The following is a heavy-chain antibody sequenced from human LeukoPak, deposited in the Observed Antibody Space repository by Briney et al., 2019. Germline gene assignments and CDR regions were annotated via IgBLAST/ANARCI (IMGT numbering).Heavy chain of an antibody. D-gene: IGHD3-22*01. CDR1: GFTFSGYA. V-gene: IGHV3-30-3*01. Sequence: GRSLRLSCAASGFTFSGYAMHWVRQAPGKGLEWVAVISYDGSNKYYADSVKGRFTISRDNSKNTLYLQMNSLRAEDTAVYYCARHLPADYYDSSGYLDYWGQGTLVTVSS. CDR3: ARHLPADYYDSSGYLDY. CDR2: ISYDGSNK. J-gene: IGHJ4*02.